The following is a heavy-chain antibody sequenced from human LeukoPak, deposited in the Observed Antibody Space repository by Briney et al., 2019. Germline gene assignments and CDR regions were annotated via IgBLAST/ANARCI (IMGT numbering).Heavy chain of an antibody. J-gene: IGHJ4*02. V-gene: IGHV3-23*01. CDR2: ISGSGGST. D-gene: IGHD3-16*02. CDR3: XXXXXXXXXXXXYPTAFDY. Sequence: GGSLRLSCAASGFTFSSYAMSWVRQAPGKGLEWVSAISGSGGSTYYADSVKGRFTISRDNSKNTLYLQMNSLRAEDTAVYYCXXXXXXXXXXXXYPTAFDYWGQGTLVTVSS. CDR1: GFTFSSYA.